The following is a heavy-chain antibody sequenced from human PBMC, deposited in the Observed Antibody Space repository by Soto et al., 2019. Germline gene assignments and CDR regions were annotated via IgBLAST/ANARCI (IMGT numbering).Heavy chain of an antibody. CDR3: ARGASSYYDILTGYDFDY. D-gene: IGHD3-9*01. V-gene: IGHV4-39*01. J-gene: IGHJ4*02. Sequence: SETLSLTCTVSGGSISSSRYYWGWIRQPPGKGLEWIGSIYYSGSTYYNPSLKSRVTISVDTSKNQFSLKLSSVTAADTAVYYCARGASSYYDILTGYDFDYWGQGTLVTVSS. CDR1: GGSISSSRYY. CDR2: IYYSGST.